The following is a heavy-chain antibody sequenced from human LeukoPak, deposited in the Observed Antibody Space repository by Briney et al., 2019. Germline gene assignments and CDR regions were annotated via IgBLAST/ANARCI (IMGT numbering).Heavy chain of an antibody. V-gene: IGHV4-30-4*01. CDR2: IYYSGST. J-gene: IGHJ4*02. Sequence: SETLSLTCTVSGGSISSGDYYWSWIHQPPGKGLEWIGYIYYSGSTYYNPSLKSRVTISVDTSKNQFSLKLSSVTAADTAEYYCARVPHRNRDYYDSSGYWTWGQGTLVTVSS. D-gene: IGHD3-22*01. CDR3: ARVPHRNRDYYDSSGYWT. CDR1: GGSISSGDYY.